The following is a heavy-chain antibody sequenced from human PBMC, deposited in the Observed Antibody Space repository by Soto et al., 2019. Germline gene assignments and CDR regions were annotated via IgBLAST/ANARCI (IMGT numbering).Heavy chain of an antibody. V-gene: IGHV1-69*02. D-gene: IGHD2-15*01. CDR1: GGTFSSYT. CDR2: IIPILGIA. J-gene: IGHJ6*02. Sequence: QVQLVQSGAEVKKPGSSVKVSCKASGGTFSSYTISWVRQAPGQGLEWMGRIIPILGIANYAQKFQGRVTSTADKSTSTAYMELSSLRSEDTAVYDCPGGDCSGGSCYSYYYYGMDVWGQGTTVTVSS. CDR3: PGGDCSGGSCYSYYYYGMDV.